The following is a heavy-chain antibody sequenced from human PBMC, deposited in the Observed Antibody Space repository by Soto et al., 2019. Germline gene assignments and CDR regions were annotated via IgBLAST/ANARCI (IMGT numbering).Heavy chain of an antibody. CDR1: GYTFTSYG. V-gene: IGHV1-18*01. J-gene: IGHJ6*02. CDR2: ISAYNGNT. Sequence: ASVKVSCKASGYTFTSYGISRVRQAPGQGLEWMGWISAYNGNTNYAQKLQGRVTMTTDTSTSTAYMELRSLRSDDTAVYYCAREIVVVPAAMWSSPGYYYYGMDVWGQGTRSPSP. D-gene: IGHD2-2*01. CDR3: AREIVVVPAAMWSSPGYYYYGMDV.